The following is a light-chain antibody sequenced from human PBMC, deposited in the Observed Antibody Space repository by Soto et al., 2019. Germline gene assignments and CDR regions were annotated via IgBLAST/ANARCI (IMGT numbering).Light chain of an antibody. J-gene: IGKJ1*01. V-gene: IGKV1-5*03. CDR3: QQYNSSPLT. Sequence: DIQMTQSPSTLSASVGDRVTITCRASQSISSWLAWYQQKPGKAPKLLIYKASRCKSGVPSRFRGSGSGTEFTLTISSLPPDDFAAYYCQQYNSSPLTFGQGTKVEIK. CDR1: QSISSW. CDR2: KAS.